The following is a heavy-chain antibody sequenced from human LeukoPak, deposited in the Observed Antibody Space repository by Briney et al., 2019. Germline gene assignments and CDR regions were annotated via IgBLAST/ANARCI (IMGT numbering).Heavy chain of an antibody. J-gene: IGHJ4*02. V-gene: IGHV3-48*03. CDR1: GFTFSSYE. CDR2: ISSSGSTI. CDR3: ARDSAAYCGGDCYSPDY. Sequence: PGGSLRLSCAASGFTFSSYEMNWVRQAPGKGQEWVSYISSSGSTIYYADSVKGRFTISRDNAKNTVYLQMNSLRVEDTAVYYCARDSAAYCGGDCYSPDYWGQGTLVTVSS. D-gene: IGHD2-21*02.